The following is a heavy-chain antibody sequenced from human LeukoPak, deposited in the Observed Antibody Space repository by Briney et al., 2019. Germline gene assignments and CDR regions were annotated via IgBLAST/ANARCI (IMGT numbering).Heavy chain of an antibody. CDR2: VYYSGST. Sequence: SETLSLTCTVSGGSISPYYWSWIRQPPGKGLEWIGYVYYSGSTTYNPSLRSRVTISVDTSKNQLSLKLSSVTAADTAVYYCARTYYYGSGTPNWFDPWGQGTLVTVSS. CDR3: ARTYYYGSGTPNWFDP. CDR1: GGSISPYY. D-gene: IGHD3-10*01. V-gene: IGHV4-59*01. J-gene: IGHJ5*02.